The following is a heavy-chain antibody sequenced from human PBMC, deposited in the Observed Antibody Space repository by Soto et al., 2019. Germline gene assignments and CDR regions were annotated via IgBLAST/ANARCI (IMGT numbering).Heavy chain of an antibody. CDR1: GFTFSSYE. CDR2: ISSSGSTI. CDR3: ARDPSTYYYYGMDV. Sequence: PGGSLRLSCAVSGFTFSSYEMNWVRQAPGKGLEWVSYISSSGSTIYYADSVKGRFIISRDNAKDSLYLQMNSLRAEDTAVYYCARDPSTYYYYGMDVWGQGTTVTVSS. V-gene: IGHV3-48*03. J-gene: IGHJ6*02.